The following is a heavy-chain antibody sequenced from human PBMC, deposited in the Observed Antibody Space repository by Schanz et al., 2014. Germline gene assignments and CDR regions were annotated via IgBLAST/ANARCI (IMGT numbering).Heavy chain of an antibody. V-gene: IGHV3-48*01. CDR1: GFTFSGYS. CDR2: ISSSSSTI. CDR3: ARGGSGSHYRLDY. J-gene: IGHJ4*02. Sequence: EVQLVESGGGLVQPGGSLRLSCAASGFTFSGYSMNWVRQAPGKGLEWVAYISSSSSTIHYADSVKGRFTISRDNAKNSLYLQMDSLRAEDTGLYFCARGGSGSHYRLDYWGQGTLVTVSP. D-gene: IGHD1-26*01.